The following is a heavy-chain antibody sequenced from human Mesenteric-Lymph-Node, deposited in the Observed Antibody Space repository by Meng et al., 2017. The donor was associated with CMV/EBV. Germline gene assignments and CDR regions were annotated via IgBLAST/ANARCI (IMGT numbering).Heavy chain of an antibody. CDR2: ISYDGSNK. Sequence: GGSLRLSCAASGFTFSSYAMHWVRQAPGKGLEWVAVISYDGSNKYYADSVKGRFTISRDNSKNTLYLQMNSLRAEDTAVYYCARSIAVAGFNPWGQGTLVTVSS. CDR1: GFTFSSYA. CDR3: ARSIAVAGFNP. D-gene: IGHD6-19*01. J-gene: IGHJ5*02. V-gene: IGHV3-30-3*01.